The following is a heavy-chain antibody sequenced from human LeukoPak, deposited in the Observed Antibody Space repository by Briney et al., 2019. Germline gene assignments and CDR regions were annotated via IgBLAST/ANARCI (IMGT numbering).Heavy chain of an antibody. D-gene: IGHD5-12*01. CDR1: GFTFSSYS. Sequence: GGSLRLSCAASGFTFSSYSMTWVRQAPGKGLEWVSHISGGSSSVYYADSVKGRFTISRDNAKNSLCLQMNSLRDEDTAVYYCARKYGGYADYWGQGTLVTVSS. V-gene: IGHV3-48*02. J-gene: IGHJ4*02. CDR3: ARKYGGYADY. CDR2: ISGGSSSV.